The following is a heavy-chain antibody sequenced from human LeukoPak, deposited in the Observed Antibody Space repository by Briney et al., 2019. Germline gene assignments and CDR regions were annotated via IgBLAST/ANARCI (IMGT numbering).Heavy chain of an antibody. CDR1: GFTFSSYW. V-gene: IGHV3-7*01. CDR2: IKQDGSEK. Sequence: GGSLRLSCAASGFTFSSYWMSWVRQAPGKGLEWVANIKQDGSEKYYVDSVKGRFTISRDNAKNSLYLQMNSLRAEDTAVYYCARESRGYDILTGKYHRGYYSYYMDVWGKGTTVTVSS. J-gene: IGHJ6*03. D-gene: IGHD3-9*01. CDR3: ARESRGYDILTGKYHRGYYSYYMDV.